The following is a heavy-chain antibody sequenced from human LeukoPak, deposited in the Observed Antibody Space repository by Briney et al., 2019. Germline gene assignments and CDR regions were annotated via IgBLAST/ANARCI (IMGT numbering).Heavy chain of an antibody. Sequence: SETLSLTCTVSGGSISSSSYYWGWIRQPPGKGLEWIGSIYYSGSTNYNPSLKSRVTISVDASKNQFSLKLSSVTAADTAVYYCARDWSLGYFDYWGQGTLVTVSS. CDR1: GGSISSSSYY. D-gene: IGHD7-27*01. J-gene: IGHJ4*02. CDR2: IYYSGST. V-gene: IGHV4-39*07. CDR3: ARDWSLGYFDY.